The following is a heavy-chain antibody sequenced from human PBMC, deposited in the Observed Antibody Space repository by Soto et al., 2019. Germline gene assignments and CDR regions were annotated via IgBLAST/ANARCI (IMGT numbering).Heavy chain of an antibody. CDR2: ISAHNGNT. Sequence: QVHLVQSGAEVKKPGASVKVSCKGSGYTFTSYGITWVRQAPGQGLEWMGWISAHNGNTDYAQKLQGRVTVTRDTSTSTAYIELRSLRSDTTAVDYCARGRYGDYWGQGALVTVSS. CDR3: ARGRYGDY. V-gene: IGHV1-18*01. CDR1: GYTFTSYG. D-gene: IGHD1-1*01. J-gene: IGHJ4*02.